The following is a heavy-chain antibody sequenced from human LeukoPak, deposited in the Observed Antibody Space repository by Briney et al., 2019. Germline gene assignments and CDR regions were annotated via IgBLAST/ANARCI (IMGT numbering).Heavy chain of an antibody. CDR2: ISSSSSYI. D-gene: IGHD5-18*01. V-gene: IGHV3-21*01. Sequence: PGGSLRLSCAASGFTFSSYDMSWVRQAPGKGLEWVSSISSSSSYIYYADSVKGRFTISRDNAKNSLYLQMNSLRAEDTAVYYCAREWTAMVMDYWGQGTLVTVSS. CDR3: AREWTAMVMDY. CDR1: GFTFSSYD. J-gene: IGHJ4*02.